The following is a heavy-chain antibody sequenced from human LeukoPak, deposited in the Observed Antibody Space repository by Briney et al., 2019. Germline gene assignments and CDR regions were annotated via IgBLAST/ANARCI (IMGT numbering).Heavy chain of an antibody. V-gene: IGHV4-4*07. CDR1: GGSISSYY. CDR2: IYSSGST. CDR3: AKPPPSYYVVGWFDP. J-gene: IGHJ5*02. Sequence: SETLSLTCTVSGGSISSYYWSWIRQPAGKGLEWIGRIYSSGSTNYNPSLKSRVTMSVDTSKKQFSLKLSSVTAADTAVYYCAKPPPSYYVVGWFDPWGQGTLVTVSS. D-gene: IGHD2-15*01.